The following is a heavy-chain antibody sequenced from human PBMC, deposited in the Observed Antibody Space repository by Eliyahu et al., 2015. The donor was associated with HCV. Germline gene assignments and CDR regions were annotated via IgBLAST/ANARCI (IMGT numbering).Heavy chain of an antibody. J-gene: IGHJ4*02. Sequence: EVQLLESGGGLVQPGGSLRLSCAASGFTFSXYAXSWVRQAPGKGLEWVSAISGSGGSTYYADSVKGRFTISRDNSKNTLYLQMNSLRAEDTAVYYCAKGRLRIAPNSWFPSPADYWGQGTLVTVSS. D-gene: IGHD6-13*01. CDR3: AKGRLRIAPNSWFPSPADY. CDR1: GFTFSXYA. CDR2: ISGSGGST. V-gene: IGHV3-23*01.